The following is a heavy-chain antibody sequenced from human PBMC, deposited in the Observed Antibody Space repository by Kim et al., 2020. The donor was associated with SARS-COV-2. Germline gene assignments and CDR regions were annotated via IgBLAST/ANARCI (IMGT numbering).Heavy chain of an antibody. CDR1: GFTFSSYA. CDR3: ARAAVPGRVLESIPAY. Sequence: GGSLRLSCAASGFTFSSYAMHWVRQAPGKGLEWVAVISYDGSNKYYADSVKGRFTISRDNSKNTLYLQMNSLRAEDTAVYYCARAAVPGRVLESIPAYWGQGTLVTVSS. V-gene: IGHV3-30-3*01. J-gene: IGHJ4*02. CDR2: ISYDGSNK. D-gene: IGHD6-6*01.